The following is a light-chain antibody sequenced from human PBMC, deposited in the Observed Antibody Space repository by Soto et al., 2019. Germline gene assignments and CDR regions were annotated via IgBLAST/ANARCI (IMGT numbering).Light chain of an antibody. CDR1: QRVSSTY. CDR2: GAS. Sequence: EILLTQYSGTLSLSPGERATLSCRASQRVSSTYLAWYQQKPGQAPRLLIYGASSRATGIPDRFSGSGSGTDFTLTISRLEPEDFAVYYCQQYGSSPITFGQGTRLETK. J-gene: IGKJ5*01. V-gene: IGKV3-20*01. CDR3: QQYGSSPIT.